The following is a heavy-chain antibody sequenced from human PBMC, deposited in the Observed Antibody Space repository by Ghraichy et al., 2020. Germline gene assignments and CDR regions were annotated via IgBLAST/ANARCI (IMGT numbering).Heavy chain of an antibody. CDR2: ISYTEVA. CDR1: GGSITRNQ. D-gene: IGHD2-15*01. V-gene: IGHV4-59*08. Sequence: SETLSLTCIISGGSITRNQWSWIRQPPGDGLESLGYISYTEVAHYNPSLKTRVTMSLDTSRNQFSLTLTSVTAADTAVYFCARHVTHSDPVDWGRGTLVTVSS. J-gene: IGHJ4*02. CDR3: ARHVTHSDPVD.